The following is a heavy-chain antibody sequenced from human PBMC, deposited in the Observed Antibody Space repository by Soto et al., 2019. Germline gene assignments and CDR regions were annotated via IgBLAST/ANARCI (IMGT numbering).Heavy chain of an antibody. V-gene: IGHV1-69*01. CDR2: IIPIFGTA. CDR3: AREGDRAAAGKGDYYYGMGV. D-gene: IGHD6-13*01. Sequence: QVQLVQSGAEVKKPGSSVKVSCKASEGTFSSYAISWVRQAPGQGLEWMGGIIPIFGTANYAQKFQGRVTITADESTSTAYMELSSLRSEDTAVYYCAREGDRAAAGKGDYYYGMGVWGQGTTVTVSS. CDR1: EGTFSSYA. J-gene: IGHJ6*02.